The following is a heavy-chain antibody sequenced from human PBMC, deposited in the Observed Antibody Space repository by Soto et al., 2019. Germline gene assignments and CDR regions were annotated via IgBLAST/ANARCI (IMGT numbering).Heavy chain of an antibody. Sequence: PGGSLRLSCASSGFTFSSYAMHLVRQAPGKGLEYVSAISSNGGSTYYANSVKGRFTISRDNSKNTLYLQMGSLRAEDMAVYYCARANPVLNAFDIWGQGTMVTVSS. CDR3: ARANPVLNAFDI. CDR2: ISSNGGST. V-gene: IGHV3-64*01. CDR1: GFTFSSYA. D-gene: IGHD2-8*01. J-gene: IGHJ3*02.